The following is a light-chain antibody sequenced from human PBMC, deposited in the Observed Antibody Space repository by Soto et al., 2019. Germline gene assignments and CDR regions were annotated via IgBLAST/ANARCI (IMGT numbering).Light chain of an antibody. CDR1: SSDVGGYNY. Sequence: QPVLTQPPSASGSPGQSATIPCTGTSSDVGGYNYVSWYQQHPGKAPKLMIYEVSKRPSGVPDRFSGSKSGNTASLTVSGLQAEEEGDYYCSSYAGSNNLVVFGGGTKLTVL. CDR2: EVS. V-gene: IGLV2-8*01. CDR3: SSYAGSNNLVV. J-gene: IGLJ2*01.